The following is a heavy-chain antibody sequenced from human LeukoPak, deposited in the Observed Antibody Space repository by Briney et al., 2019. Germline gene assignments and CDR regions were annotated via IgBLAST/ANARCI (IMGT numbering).Heavy chain of an antibody. J-gene: IGHJ5*02. V-gene: IGHV4-39*01. Sequence: PSETLSLTCTVSGGSISSSSYYWGWIRQPPGKGLEWIGNIYYSGSTYYNPSLKSRVTISVDTSKNQFSLKLSSVTAADTAVYYCARLSNGYPGWFDPWGQGTLVTASS. CDR3: ARLSNGYPGWFDP. CDR1: GGSISSSSYY. CDR2: IYYSGST. D-gene: IGHD5-18*01.